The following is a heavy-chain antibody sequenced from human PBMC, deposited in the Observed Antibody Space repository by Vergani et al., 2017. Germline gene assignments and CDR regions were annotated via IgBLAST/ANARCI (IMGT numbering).Heavy chain of an antibody. Sequence: QVQLQQWGGGLLKPSETLSLTCVVYGGSFSGYYWSWIRQPPGKGLEWIGEINHSGSTNYNPSLKSRVTISVDTSKNQFSLKLSSVTAADTAVYYCARGRDYYGSGSYYYGMDVWGQGTTVTVSS. D-gene: IGHD3-10*01. J-gene: IGHJ6*02. CDR2: INHSGST. V-gene: IGHV4-34*01. CDR1: GGSFSGYY. CDR3: ARGRDYYGSGSYYYGMDV.